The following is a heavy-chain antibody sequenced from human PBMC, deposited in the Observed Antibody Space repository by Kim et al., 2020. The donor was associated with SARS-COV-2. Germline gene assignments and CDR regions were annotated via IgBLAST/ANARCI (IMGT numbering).Heavy chain of an antibody. J-gene: IGHJ4*02. Sequence: GGSLRLSCAASGFTFSSYAMHWVRQAPGKGLEWVAVISYDGSNKYYADSVKGRFTISRDNSKNTLYLQMNSLRAEDTAVYYCARGKLSSGWPFDYWGQGTLVTVSS. CDR3: ARGKLSSGWPFDY. D-gene: IGHD6-19*01. V-gene: IGHV3-30*04. CDR1: GFTFSSYA. CDR2: ISYDGSNK.